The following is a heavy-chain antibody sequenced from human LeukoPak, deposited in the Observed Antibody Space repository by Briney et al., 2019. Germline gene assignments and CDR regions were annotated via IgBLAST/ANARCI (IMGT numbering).Heavy chain of an antibody. CDR2: ISSSSSYI. V-gene: IGHV3-21*04. CDR3: ARMRPYYYYYGMDV. CDR1: GFTFSSYS. J-gene: IGHJ6*02. Sequence: PGGSLRLSCAASGFTFSSYSMNWVRQAPGKGLEWVSSISSSSSYIYYADSVKGRFTISRDNAKNSLYLQMNSLRAEDTVVYYCARMRPYYYYYGMDVWGQGTTVTVSS.